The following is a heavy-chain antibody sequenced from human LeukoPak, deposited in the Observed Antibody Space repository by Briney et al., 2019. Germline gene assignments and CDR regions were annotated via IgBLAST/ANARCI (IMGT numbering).Heavy chain of an antibody. D-gene: IGHD5-24*01. J-gene: IGHJ5*02. CDR2: ISDIGSI. CDR1: GGSISSYY. V-gene: IGHV4-59*12. Sequence: PSETLSLTCTVSGGSISSYYWSWIRQPPGKGLEWIAYISDIGSINYNPSLKSRVTISVDTSKNQFSLNLTSVTAADTAVYYCARGGHNQLQHCFDPWGQGTLVTVSS. CDR3: ARGGHNQLQHCFDP.